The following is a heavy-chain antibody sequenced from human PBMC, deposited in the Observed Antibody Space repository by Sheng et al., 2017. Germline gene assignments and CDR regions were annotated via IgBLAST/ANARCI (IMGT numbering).Heavy chain of an antibody. CDR2: INHSGST. Sequence: QVQLQQWGAGLLKPSETLSLTCAVYGGSFSGYYWTWIRQPPGKGLEWIGEINHSGSTNYNPSLKSRVTISVDTSKNQFSLKLSSVTAADTAVYYCARGSPYYGLSYWGQGTLVTVSS. CDR3: ARGSPYYGLSY. J-gene: IGHJ4*02. D-gene: IGHD3-10*01. V-gene: IGHV4-34*01. CDR1: GGSFSGYY.